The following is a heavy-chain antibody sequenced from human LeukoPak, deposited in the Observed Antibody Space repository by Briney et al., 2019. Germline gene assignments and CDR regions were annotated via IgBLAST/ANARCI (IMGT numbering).Heavy chain of an antibody. CDR2: LHTDGSS. Sequence: PGGSLRLSCAPSGFTVRSNYMTWVRQAPGKGLEWVSILHTDGSSFYADSVKGRFTISRDISKNTVSLHMTSLRAEDTAVYYCARARITMVRGSNSFYYMDVWGKGTTVTVSS. CDR1: GFTVRSNY. CDR3: ARARITMVRGSNSFYYMDV. D-gene: IGHD3-10*01. V-gene: IGHV3-53*01. J-gene: IGHJ6*03.